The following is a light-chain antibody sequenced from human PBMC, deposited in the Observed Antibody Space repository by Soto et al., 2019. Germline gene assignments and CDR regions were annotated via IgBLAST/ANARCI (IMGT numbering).Light chain of an antibody. Sequence: EIVLTQSPGTLSLSPGERATLSCRASQSVSSSFLAWYQQKPGQPPRLLIYGTSSRATGIPERFSGSGSGTVFTLTISRLEPEDFAVYYCQHYRSSWTFGRGTKVEVK. CDR1: QSVSSSF. CDR3: QHYRSSWT. CDR2: GTS. V-gene: IGKV3-20*01. J-gene: IGKJ1*01.